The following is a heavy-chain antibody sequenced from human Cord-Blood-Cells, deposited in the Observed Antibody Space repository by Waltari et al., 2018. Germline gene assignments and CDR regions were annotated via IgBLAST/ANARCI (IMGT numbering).Heavy chain of an antibody. D-gene: IGHD6-13*01. Sequence: QLQLQESGPGLVKPSETLSLTCTGSGGSISSSSYYWGWIRQPPGKGLEWIGGIYYGGSPYYTPSLQRRGTMSVDTSKNQFSLKLSSVTAADTAVYYCARASPGYSSSWYVDYWGQGTLVTVSS. V-gene: IGHV4-39*01. J-gene: IGHJ4*02. CDR3: ARASPGYSSSWYVDY. CDR2: IYYGGSP. CDR1: GGSISSSSYY.